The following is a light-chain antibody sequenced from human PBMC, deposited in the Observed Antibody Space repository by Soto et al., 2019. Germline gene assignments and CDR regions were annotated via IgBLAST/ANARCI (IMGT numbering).Light chain of an antibody. CDR1: QSVLYSSNNKNY. Sequence: DTVMTQSPDSLAVSLGERATINCKSSQSVLYSSNNKNYLSWYQHKPGQPPQLLIYWASTRESGVLDRFSGSGSGTDFTLTIDSLQAEDVAVYYCQQYYTPPYTFGQGTKLEIK. J-gene: IGKJ2*01. CDR3: QQYYTPPYT. V-gene: IGKV4-1*01. CDR2: WAS.